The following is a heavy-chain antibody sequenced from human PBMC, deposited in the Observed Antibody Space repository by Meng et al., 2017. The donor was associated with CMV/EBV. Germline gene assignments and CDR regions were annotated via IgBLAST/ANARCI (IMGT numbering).Heavy chain of an antibody. D-gene: IGHD3-3*01. J-gene: IGHJ6*02. Sequence: GESLKISCAASGFTFSSYEMNWVRQAPGKGLEWVSYISSSGSTIYYADSVKGRFTISRDNAKNSLYLQMNSLRAEDTAVYYCARESQALRFLEWLLGGMDVWGQGTTVTVSS. V-gene: IGHV3-48*03. CDR3: ARESQALRFLEWLLGGMDV. CDR2: ISSSGSTI. CDR1: GFTFSSYE.